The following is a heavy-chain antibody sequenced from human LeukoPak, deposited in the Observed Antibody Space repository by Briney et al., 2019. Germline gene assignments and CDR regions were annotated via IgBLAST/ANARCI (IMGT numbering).Heavy chain of an antibody. CDR1: GFAFSSYA. D-gene: IGHD3-9*01. CDR3: AKVGHYDILTGHGMDY. Sequence: GGSLRLSCTTSGFAFSSYAMSWVRQAPGKGLEWVSGISGGRGTTYYADSVKGRFTISRDNSKNTLYLHMNSLRAEDTAVYYCAKVGHYDILTGHGMDYWGQGTLVTVSS. CDR2: ISGGRGTT. V-gene: IGHV3-23*01. J-gene: IGHJ4*02.